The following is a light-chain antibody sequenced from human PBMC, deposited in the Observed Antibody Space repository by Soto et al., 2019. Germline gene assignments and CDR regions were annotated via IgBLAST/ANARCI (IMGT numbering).Light chain of an antibody. J-gene: IGKJ1*01. V-gene: IGKV3-15*01. CDR1: QGVNSN. CDR3: QQYNSWPRT. CDR2: GAS. Sequence: EIVMTQSPATLSVSPEESATLSCRASQGVNSNLAWYQQKPGQAPRLLMYGASNRATDIPARFSGSGYGTDFTLTISILQSEDFAVYYCQQYNSWPRTFGQGTKV.